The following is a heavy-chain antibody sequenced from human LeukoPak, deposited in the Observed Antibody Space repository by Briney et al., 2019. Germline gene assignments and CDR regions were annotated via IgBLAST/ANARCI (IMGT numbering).Heavy chain of an antibody. D-gene: IGHD5-18*01. CDR2: ISGSGGST. V-gene: IGHV3-23*01. Sequence: GGSLRLSCAASGFTFSSYAMSWVRQAPGKGLEWVSAISGSGGSTYYADSVKGRFTTSRDNSKNTLYLQMSSLRAEDTAVYYCAKDQGYSYGDDYWGQGTLVTVSS. CDR1: GFTFSSYA. J-gene: IGHJ4*02. CDR3: AKDQGYSYGDDY.